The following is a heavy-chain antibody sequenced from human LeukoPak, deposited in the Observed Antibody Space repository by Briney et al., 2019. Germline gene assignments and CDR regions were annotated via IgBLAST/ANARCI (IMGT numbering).Heavy chain of an antibody. CDR1: GGSISSYY. D-gene: IGHD4-17*01. V-gene: IGHV4-59*01. Sequence: SETLSLTCTVSGGSISSYYWSWIRQPPGKGLEWIGYIYYSGSTNYNPSLKSRVTISVDTSKNQFSLKLSSVTAADTAVYYCASKSTDHGELRFDYWGQGTLVTVSS. J-gene: IGHJ4*02. CDR3: ASKSTDHGELRFDY. CDR2: IYYSGST.